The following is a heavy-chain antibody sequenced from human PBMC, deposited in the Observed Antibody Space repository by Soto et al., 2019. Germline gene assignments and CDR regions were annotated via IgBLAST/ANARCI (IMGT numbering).Heavy chain of an antibody. D-gene: IGHD2-15*01. CDR1: GFTFSSYA. Sequence: GGSLRLSCAASGFTFSSYAMSWVRQAPGKGLEWVAAIGGSGGSTYYADSVKGRFTISRDNSKNTLYLQMNSLRAEDTAVYYCAKVFSVVRYFDYWGQGTLVTVSS. CDR3: AKVFSVVRYFDY. V-gene: IGHV3-23*01. J-gene: IGHJ4*02. CDR2: IGGSGGST.